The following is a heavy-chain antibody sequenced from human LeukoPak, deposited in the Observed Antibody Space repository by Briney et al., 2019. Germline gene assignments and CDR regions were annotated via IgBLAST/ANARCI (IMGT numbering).Heavy chain of an antibody. Sequence: ASVKVSCKASGYTFTSYYMHWVRQAPGQGLEWMGIINPSGGSTSYAQKFQGRVTMTRDTSTSTVCMELSSLRSEDTAVYYCASGGSRLGFFFAFDIWGQGTMVTVSS. CDR2: INPSGGST. J-gene: IGHJ3*02. D-gene: IGHD2-2*01. CDR3: ASGGSRLGFFFAFDI. CDR1: GYTFTSYY. V-gene: IGHV1-46*01.